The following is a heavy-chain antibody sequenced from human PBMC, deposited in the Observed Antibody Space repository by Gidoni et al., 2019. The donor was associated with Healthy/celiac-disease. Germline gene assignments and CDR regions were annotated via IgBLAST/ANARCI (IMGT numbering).Heavy chain of an antibody. CDR1: GGSISSYY. J-gene: IGHJ4*02. CDR3: ARHSLKAGDIELRGGLDY. D-gene: IGHD1-7*01. CDR2: IYYSGST. Sequence: QVQLQESGPGLVKPSETLSLTCTVSGGSISSYYWSWIRQPPGKGLEWIGYIYYSGSTNYNPSLKSLVTISVDTSKNQFSLKLSSVTAADTAVYYCARHSLKAGDIELRGGLDYWGQGTLVTVSS. V-gene: IGHV4-59*08.